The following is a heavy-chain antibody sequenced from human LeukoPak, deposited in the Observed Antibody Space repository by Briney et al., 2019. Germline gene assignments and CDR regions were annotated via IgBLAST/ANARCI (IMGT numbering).Heavy chain of an antibody. CDR2: IYYSGST. Sequence: SETLSLTCTVSGGSISSGGYYWSWIRQHPGKGLEWIGYIYYSGSTYYNPSLKSRVTISVDTSKSQFSPKLSSVTAADTAVYYCARAPKATVTTYSFDYWGREPWSPSPQ. CDR3: ARAPKATVTTYSFDY. V-gene: IGHV4-31*03. J-gene: IGHJ4*02. CDR1: GGSISSGGYY. D-gene: IGHD4-17*01.